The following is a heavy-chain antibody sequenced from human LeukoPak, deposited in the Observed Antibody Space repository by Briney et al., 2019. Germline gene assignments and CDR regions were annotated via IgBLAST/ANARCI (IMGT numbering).Heavy chain of an antibody. J-gene: IGHJ3*02. V-gene: IGHV5-51*01. CDR2: IYPGDSDT. CDR1: GYSFTSYW. CDR3: GRRRHTRYYDSSGYYDLDAFDI. D-gene: IGHD3-22*01. Sequence: GESLKISCKGFGYSFTSYWIGWVRQMPGKGLEWMGIIYPGDSDTRYSPSFQGQVTISADKSISTAYLQWSSLKASDTAMYYSGRRRHTRYYDSSGYYDLDAFDIWGQGTMVTVSS.